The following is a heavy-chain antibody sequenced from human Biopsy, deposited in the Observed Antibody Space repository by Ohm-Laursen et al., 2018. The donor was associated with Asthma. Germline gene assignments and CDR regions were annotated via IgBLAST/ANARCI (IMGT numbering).Heavy chain of an antibody. D-gene: IGHD2-15*01. J-gene: IGHJ4*02. Sequence: PSQTLSLTCTVSGGSINIGDYYWSWIRQHPVKGLEWIGYIYYSGSTYYNPSLKSRVSISLDTSKSQFSLSLNSVTAADTAVYFCARGSGLYPESPFDYWGQGTLVTASS. CDR3: ARGSGLYPESPFDY. CDR1: GGSINIGDYY. V-gene: IGHV4-31*03. CDR2: IYYSGST.